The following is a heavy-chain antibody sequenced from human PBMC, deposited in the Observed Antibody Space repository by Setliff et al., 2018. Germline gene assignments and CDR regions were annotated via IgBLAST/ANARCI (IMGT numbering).Heavy chain of an antibody. V-gene: IGHV3-23*01. D-gene: IGHD2-2*02. CDR1: GFTFNAYA. CDR2: ITFGSLSR. Sequence: GGSLRLSCAASGFTFNAYAMSWVRQAPGKGLEWVSAITFGSLSRYYADSVKGRFTISRDNSKNTLFLEMNSLRTEDTAVYYCAKGGSTSCYTEAGYWGQGTLVTVSS. CDR3: AKGGSTSCYTEAGY. J-gene: IGHJ4*02.